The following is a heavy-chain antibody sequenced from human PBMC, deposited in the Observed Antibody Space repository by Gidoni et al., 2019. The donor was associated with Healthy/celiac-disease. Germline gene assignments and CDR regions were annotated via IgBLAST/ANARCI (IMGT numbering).Heavy chain of an antibody. CDR1: GGSISSYY. CDR2: IYYSGST. Sequence: QVQLQESGPGLVKPSETLSLTCTVSGGSISSYYWSWIRQPPGKGLEWIGYIYYSGSTNYNPSLKSRVTISVDTSKNQFSLKLSSVTAADTAVYYCASAPGEYDFWSGYPIWYYYMDVWGKGTTVTVSS. CDR3: ASAPGEYDFWSGYPIWYYYMDV. D-gene: IGHD3-3*01. V-gene: IGHV4-59*01. J-gene: IGHJ6*03.